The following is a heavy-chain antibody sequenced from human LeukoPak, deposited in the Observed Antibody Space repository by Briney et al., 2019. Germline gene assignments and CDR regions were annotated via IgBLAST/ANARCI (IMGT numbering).Heavy chain of an antibody. D-gene: IGHD2-21*02. J-gene: IGHJ6*02. CDR3: AREGKTVTALNYYYYGMDV. CDR1: GYTFTSYG. CDR2: ISAYNGNT. Sequence: ASVKVSCKAPGYTFTSYGISWVRQAPGQGLEWMGWISAYNGNTNYAQKLQGRVTMTTDTSTSTAYMELRSLRSDDTAVYYCAREGKTVTALNYYYYGMDVWGQGATVTVSS. V-gene: IGHV1-18*01.